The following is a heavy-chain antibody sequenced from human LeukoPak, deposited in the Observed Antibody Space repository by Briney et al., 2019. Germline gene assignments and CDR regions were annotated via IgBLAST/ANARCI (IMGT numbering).Heavy chain of an antibody. CDR3: ARGRLYYDFWSGYRTSYFDY. D-gene: IGHD3-3*01. CDR1: GGSFSGYY. V-gene: IGHV4-34*01. CDR2: INHSGST. Sequence: SETLSLTCAVYGGSFSGYYWSWIRQPPGKGLEWIGEINHSGSTNYNPSLKSRVTISVDTSRNQFSLKLSSVTAADTAVYYCARGRLYYDFWSGYRTSYFDYWGQGTLVTVSS. J-gene: IGHJ4*02.